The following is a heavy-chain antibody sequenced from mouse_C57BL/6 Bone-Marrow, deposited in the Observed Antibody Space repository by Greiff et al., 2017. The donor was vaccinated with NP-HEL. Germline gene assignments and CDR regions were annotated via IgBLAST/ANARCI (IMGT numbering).Heavy chain of an antibody. CDR1: GFTFSDYY. CDR2: INYDGSST. CDR3: ARGSGFPAWFAY. J-gene: IGHJ3*01. V-gene: IGHV5-16*01. D-gene: IGHD4-1*01. Sequence: DVHLVESEGGLVQPGSSMKLSCTASGFTFSDYYMAWVRQVPEKGLEWVANINYDGSSTYYLDSLKSRFIISRDNAKNILYLQMSSLKSEDTATYYCARGSGFPAWFAYWGQGTLVTVSA.